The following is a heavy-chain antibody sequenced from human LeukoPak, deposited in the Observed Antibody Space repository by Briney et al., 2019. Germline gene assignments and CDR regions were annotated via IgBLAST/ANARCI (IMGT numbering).Heavy chain of an antibody. V-gene: IGHV3-7*03. Sequence: GGSLRLSCVASGFTFSSYWMSWVRQAPGKGLEWVANIKQDGSEKYYVDSVKGRFTISRDNAKNSLYLQMNSLRAEDTAVYYCARDYGYYYDSSGYYDFDYWGQGTLVTVSS. CDR2: IKQDGSEK. D-gene: IGHD3-22*01. J-gene: IGHJ4*02. CDR1: GFTFSSYW. CDR3: ARDYGYYYDSSGYYDFDY.